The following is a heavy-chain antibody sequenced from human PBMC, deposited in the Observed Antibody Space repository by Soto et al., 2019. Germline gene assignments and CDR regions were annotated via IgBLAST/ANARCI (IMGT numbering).Heavy chain of an antibody. D-gene: IGHD2-2*02. V-gene: IGHV3-23*01. CDR3: AKSGYQLLYYGLRAPPYYYYGMDV. Sequence: GGSLRLSCADSGFTFISYAMSWVRQAPGKGLEWVSAISGSGGSTYYADSVKGRFTISRDNSKNTLYLQMNSLRAEDTAVYYCAKSGYQLLYYGLRAPPYYYYGMDVWGQGTTVTVSS. J-gene: IGHJ6*02. CDR2: ISGSGGST. CDR1: GFTFISYA.